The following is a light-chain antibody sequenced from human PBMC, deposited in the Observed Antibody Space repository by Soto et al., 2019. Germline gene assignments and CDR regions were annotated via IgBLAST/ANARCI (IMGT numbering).Light chain of an antibody. J-gene: IGKJ4*01. CDR3: QQYNPPLT. Sequence: EIVLTQSPGTLSWSPGERATLSCRATQSVSSSYLAWYQQKPGQAPRLLIYGASSRATGIPDRFSGSGSGTDFTLTISRLEPEDFAVYFCQQYNPPLTFGGGTKVDIK. CDR2: GAS. V-gene: IGKV3-20*01. CDR1: QSVSSSY.